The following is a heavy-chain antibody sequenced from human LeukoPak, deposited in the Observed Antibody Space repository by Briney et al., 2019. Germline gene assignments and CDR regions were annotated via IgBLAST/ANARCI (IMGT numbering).Heavy chain of an antibody. CDR2: ISSSSRYI. J-gene: IGHJ4*02. CDR3: ARDWGSGSLDY. CDR1: GLTFSSYS. Sequence: GGSLRLSCAASGLTFSSYSMNWVRQAPGKGLEWVSSISSSSRYIYYADSVKGRFTISRDNAKNSLYLQMNSLRADDTAVYYCARDWGSGSLDYWGQGTLVTVSS. D-gene: IGHD3-10*01. V-gene: IGHV3-21*01.